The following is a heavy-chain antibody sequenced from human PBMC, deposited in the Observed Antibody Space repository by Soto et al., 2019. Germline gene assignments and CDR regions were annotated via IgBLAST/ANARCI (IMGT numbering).Heavy chain of an antibody. CDR2: IYSGGST. CDR1: GFTVSSNY. D-gene: IGHD6-13*01. J-gene: IGHJ4*02. V-gene: IGHV3-53*01. CDR3: ARGPQLAAAGTTPRDY. Sequence: GGSLRLSCAASGFTVSSNYMSWVRQAPGKGLEWVSVIYSGGSTYYADSVKGRFTISRDNSKNTLYLQMNGLRAEDTAVYYCARGPQLAAAGTTPRDYWGQGTLVTVSS.